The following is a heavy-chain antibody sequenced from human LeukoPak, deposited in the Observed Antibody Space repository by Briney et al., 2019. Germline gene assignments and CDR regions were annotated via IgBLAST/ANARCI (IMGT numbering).Heavy chain of an antibody. CDR3: ARGAPGSYCSGGSCPYFDY. D-gene: IGHD2-15*01. J-gene: IGHJ4*02. CDR1: GYTFTSYD. V-gene: IGHV1-8*01. CDR2: MNPNSGNT. Sequence: ASVKVSCKASGYTFTSYDINWVRQATGQGLEWMGWMNPNSGNTGYAQKFQGRVTTTRNTSISTAYMELSSLRSEDTAVYYCARGAPGSYCSGGSCPYFDYWGQGTLVSVSS.